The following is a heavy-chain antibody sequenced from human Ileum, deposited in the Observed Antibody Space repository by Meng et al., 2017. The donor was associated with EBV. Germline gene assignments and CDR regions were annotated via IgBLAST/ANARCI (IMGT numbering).Heavy chain of an antibody. J-gene: IGHJ1*01. D-gene: IGHD3-10*01. CDR1: RGHITNNTL. V-gene: IGHV4-4*02. CDR2: IHQRGSS. CDR3: LRGSGGSV. Sequence: SGPERGKPSDPLSLACGVSRGHITNNTLSPWVRQHPGKGLEWMWKIHQRGSSLYTPSLKTRISLAIAKSKNQFPLKLTSVTAADTAVYHCLRGSGGSVWGQGTLVTVSS.